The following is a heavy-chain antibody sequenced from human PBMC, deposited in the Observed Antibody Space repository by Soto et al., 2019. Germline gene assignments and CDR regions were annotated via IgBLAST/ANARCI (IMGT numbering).Heavy chain of an antibody. D-gene: IGHD3-3*01. CDR3: ARRSEDDFWSGYYNPPYYYYMDV. CDR1: GGSISSYY. V-gene: IGHV4-59*01. CDR2: IYYSGST. J-gene: IGHJ6*03. Sequence: PSETLSLTCTVSGGSISSYYWSWIRQPPGKGLEWIGYIYYSGSTNYNPSLKSRVTVSVDTSKNQFSLKLSSVTAADTAVYYCARRSEDDFWSGYYNPPYYYYMDVWGKGTTVTISS.